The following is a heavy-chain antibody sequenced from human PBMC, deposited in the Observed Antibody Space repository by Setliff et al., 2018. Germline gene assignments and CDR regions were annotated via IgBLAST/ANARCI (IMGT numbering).Heavy chain of an antibody. Sequence: KPSETLSLTCAVYGGSFSGYYWSWIRQPPGKGLEWIGSIYHSGSTYYNPSLKSRVTISVDTSKNQFSLKLSSVTAADTAVYYCARDRITIFGVVIPFDYWGQGTLVTVSS. CDR3: ARDRITIFGVVIPFDY. CDR2: IYHSGST. D-gene: IGHD3-3*01. V-gene: IGHV4-34*01. J-gene: IGHJ4*02. CDR1: GGSFSGYY.